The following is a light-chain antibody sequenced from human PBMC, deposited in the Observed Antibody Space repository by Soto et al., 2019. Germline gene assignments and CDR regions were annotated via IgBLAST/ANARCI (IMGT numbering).Light chain of an antibody. CDR2: AAS. J-gene: IGKJ1*01. Sequence: AIQMTQSPSSLSASVGDRVTITCRASQGIRNGLGWYQQKPGKAPELLIYAASSLQSGVPSRFSGSGSGTDFTLTISSLQPEDFATYYCLQDYNYPRTFGQGTKVDIK. CDR3: LQDYNYPRT. V-gene: IGKV1-6*01. CDR1: QGIRNG.